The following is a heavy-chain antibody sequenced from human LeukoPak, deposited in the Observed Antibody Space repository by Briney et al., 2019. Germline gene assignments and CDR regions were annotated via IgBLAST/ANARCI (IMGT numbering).Heavy chain of an antibody. D-gene: IGHD1-26*01. CDR1: GFTFSSYW. CDR2: ISGSGGST. Sequence: GGSLRLSCAASGFTFSSYWMSWVRQAPGKGLEWASAISGSGGSTYYADSVKGRFTISRDNSKNTLYLQMNSLRAEDTAVYYCARLGGSYWRHDHWGQGTLVTVSS. J-gene: IGHJ4*02. CDR3: ARLGGSYWRHDH. V-gene: IGHV3-23*01.